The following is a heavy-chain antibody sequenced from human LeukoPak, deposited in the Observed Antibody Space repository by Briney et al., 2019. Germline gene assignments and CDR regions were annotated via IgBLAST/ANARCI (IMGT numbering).Heavy chain of an antibody. CDR3: AKLYEQLAYYYYYYMDV. V-gene: IGHV3-21*01. CDR2: ISSSSSYI. J-gene: IGHJ6*03. CDR1: GFTFSSYS. D-gene: IGHD6-6*01. Sequence: PGGSLRLSCAASGFTFSSYSMNWVRQAPGKGLEWVSSISSSSSYIYYADSVKGRFTISRDNAKNSLYLQMNSLRAEDTAVYYCAKLYEQLAYYYYYYMDVWGKGTTVTVSS.